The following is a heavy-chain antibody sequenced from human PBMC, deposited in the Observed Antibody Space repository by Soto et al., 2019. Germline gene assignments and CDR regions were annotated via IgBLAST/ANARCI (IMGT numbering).Heavy chain of an antibody. CDR1: GGTFSSYA. CDR2: LIPIFGTA. J-gene: IGHJ6*02. V-gene: IGHV1-69*12. Sequence: QVQLVQSGAEVKKPGSSVKVSCKASGGTFSSYAISWVRQAPGQGLEWMGGLIPIFGTANYAQKFQGRVTITADESTSTDYMELSSLRSEDTAVYYCARGPKERFLDWGYSYYGMDVWGQGTTVTVSS. D-gene: IGHD3-3*01. CDR3: ARGPKERFLDWGYSYYGMDV.